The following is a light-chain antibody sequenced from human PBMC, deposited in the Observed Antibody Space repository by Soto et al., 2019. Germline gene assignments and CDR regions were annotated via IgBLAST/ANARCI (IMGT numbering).Light chain of an antibody. CDR2: AAS. V-gene: IGKV3-20*01. Sequence: EIVLTQSPGTLSLSPGERATLSCRASRSLSSSYVVWYQQKPGQAPRLLIYAASRRATGIPDRFSGSGSATEYTLTISRLEPEDCAVDYCQQQGTFGQGTKLEIK. CDR3: QQQGT. CDR1: RSLSSSY. J-gene: IGKJ2*01.